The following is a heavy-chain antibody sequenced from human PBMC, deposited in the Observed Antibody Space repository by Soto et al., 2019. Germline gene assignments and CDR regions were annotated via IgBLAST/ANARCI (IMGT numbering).Heavy chain of an antibody. CDR3: ARGRYGDY. Sequence: QVHLVQSGAEVKKPGASVKLSCKGSGYDFTTYGITWVRQAPGQGLEWMAWNSAHNGNTDYAQKLQGRVTVTRDTSTSTAYMELRSLRSDNTAMYYCARGRYGDYWGQGALVTVSS. V-gene: IGHV1-18*01. CDR2: NSAHNGNT. D-gene: IGHD1-1*01. CDR1: GYDFTTYG. J-gene: IGHJ4*02.